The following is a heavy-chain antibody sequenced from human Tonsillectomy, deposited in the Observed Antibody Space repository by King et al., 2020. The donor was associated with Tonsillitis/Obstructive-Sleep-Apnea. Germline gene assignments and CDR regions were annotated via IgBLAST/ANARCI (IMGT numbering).Heavy chain of an antibody. Sequence: QLVQSGAEVKKPGASVKFSCKASGYTFTSYGISWVRQAPGQCLEWMGWISAYNGNTNYAQKLQGRVTMTTDTSTSTAYMELRSLRSDDTAVYYCARDLSRIAVAGITFDYWGQGTLVTVSS. CDR3: ARDLSRIAVAGITFDY. CDR2: ISAYNGNT. V-gene: IGHV1-18*01. D-gene: IGHD6-19*01. J-gene: IGHJ4*02. CDR1: GYTFTSYG.